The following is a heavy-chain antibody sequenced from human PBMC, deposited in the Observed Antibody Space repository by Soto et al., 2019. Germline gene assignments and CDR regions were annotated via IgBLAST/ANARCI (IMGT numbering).Heavy chain of an antibody. CDR2: ISYDGSNK. J-gene: IGHJ5*02. D-gene: IGHD1-26*01. CDR3: AGDSLVGAIGYWFDP. V-gene: IGHV3-30-3*01. Sequence: PGGSLRLSCAASGFTFSSYAMHWVRQAPGKGLEWVAVISYDGSNKYYADSVEGRFTISRDNSKNTLYLQMNSLRAEDTAVYYCAGDSLVGAIGYWFDPWGQGTLVTVSS. CDR1: GFTFSSYA.